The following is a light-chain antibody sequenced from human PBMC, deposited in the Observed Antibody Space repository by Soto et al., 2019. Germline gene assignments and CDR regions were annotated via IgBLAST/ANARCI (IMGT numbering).Light chain of an antibody. Sequence: AIRMTQSPASLSASTGDRVTITCRASQSIRSSLAWYQQKPGKAPKLLIYAASTLESGVPSRFSGSGSGTDFAITISCLQSEDFATYYCQHYYSYPPTFGQGTKVEIK. V-gene: IGKV1-8*01. CDR3: QHYYSYPPT. J-gene: IGKJ1*01. CDR2: AAS. CDR1: QSIRSS.